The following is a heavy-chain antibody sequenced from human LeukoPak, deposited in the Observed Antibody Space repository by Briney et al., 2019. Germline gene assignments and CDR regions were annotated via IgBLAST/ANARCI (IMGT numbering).Heavy chain of an antibody. Sequence: SSETLSLTCAVYGGSFSGYYWSWIRQPPGKGLEWIGEINHSGSTNYNPSLKSRVTISVDTSKNQFSLKLSSVTAADTAVYYCARGGRPRLDYWGQGTLVTVSS. V-gene: IGHV4-34*01. CDR1: GGSFSGYY. J-gene: IGHJ4*02. CDR3: ARGGRPRLDY. CDR2: INHSGST.